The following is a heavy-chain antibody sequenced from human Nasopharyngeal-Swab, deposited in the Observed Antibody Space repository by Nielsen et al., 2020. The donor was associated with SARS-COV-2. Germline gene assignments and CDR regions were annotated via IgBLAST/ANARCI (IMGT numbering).Heavy chain of an antibody. CDR1: GFTFSSYE. CDR2: ISSSGSTI. V-gene: IGHV3-48*03. CDR3: ARESSIVLLVYVHHYGMDV. J-gene: IGHJ6*02. D-gene: IGHD2-8*01. Sequence: GGSLRLSCAASGFTFSSYEMNWVRQAPGKGLEWVSSISSSGSTIYYADSVKGRFTISRDNAKNSLYLQINSLRAEDTAVYYCARESSIVLLVYVHHYGMDVWGQGTTVTVSS.